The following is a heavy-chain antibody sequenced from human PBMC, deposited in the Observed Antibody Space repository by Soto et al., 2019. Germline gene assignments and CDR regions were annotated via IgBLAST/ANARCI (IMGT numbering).Heavy chain of an antibody. J-gene: IGHJ4*02. CDR2: IYHGGTT. D-gene: IGHD2-15*01. V-gene: IGHV4-30-2*01. CDR3: ATVIPATRYFAY. Sequence: PSETLSLTCTVSGGSIGNDDYSWSWVRQPPGKGLEWIGYIYHGGTTYYNPSLTSRVTISVDGSNNQFSLKLTSMTAADTAVYYCATVIPATRYFAYWGQGILVTVSS. CDR1: GGSIGNDDYS.